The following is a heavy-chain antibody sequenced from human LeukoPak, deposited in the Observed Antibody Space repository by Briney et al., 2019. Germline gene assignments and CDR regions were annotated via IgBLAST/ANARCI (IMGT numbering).Heavy chain of an antibody. D-gene: IGHD1-14*01. CDR2: ISSSGFI. J-gene: IGHJ3*02. Sequence: RTGGSLRLSCAASGFTFTAFTINWVRQAPGKGLEWVSSISSSGFIYFADSLKGRFTISRDNAKNSVYLQINSLRAEDTAVYYCARDRNFVAFDIWGQGTMVTVSS. V-gene: IGHV3-69-1*01. CDR1: GFTFTAFT. CDR3: ARDRNFVAFDI.